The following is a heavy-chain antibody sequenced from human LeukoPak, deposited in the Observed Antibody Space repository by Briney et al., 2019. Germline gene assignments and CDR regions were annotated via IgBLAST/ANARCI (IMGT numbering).Heavy chain of an antibody. J-gene: IGHJ4*02. D-gene: IGHD1-14*01. CDR2: ISSDGRNE. CDR1: GFTFTCYS. CDR3: ASGVYPELYYFDY. Sequence: GSLRLSCAASGFTFTCYSMHWVRQAPGKGLEWVAVISSDGRNEYYADSVKGRFTISRDNSRSTLYLQMNSLRAEDTAMYYCASGVYPELYYFDYWGQGTLVTVSS. V-gene: IGHV3-30*04.